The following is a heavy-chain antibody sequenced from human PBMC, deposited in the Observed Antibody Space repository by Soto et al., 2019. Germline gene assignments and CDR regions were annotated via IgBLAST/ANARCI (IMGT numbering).Heavy chain of an antibody. D-gene: IGHD6-19*01. V-gene: IGHV4-59*01. CDR2: IYYSGST. CDR3: ARATNVGCFDY. Sequence: SETLSLTCTVSGGSISSYYWSWIRQPPGKGLEWIGYIYYSGSTNYNPSLKSRVTISVDTSKNQFSLKLSSVTAADTAVYYCARATNVGCFDYWGQGTLVTVSS. J-gene: IGHJ4*02. CDR1: GGSISSYY.